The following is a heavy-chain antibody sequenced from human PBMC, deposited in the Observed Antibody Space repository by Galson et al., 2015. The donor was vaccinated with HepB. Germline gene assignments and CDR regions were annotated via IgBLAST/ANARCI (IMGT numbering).Heavy chain of an antibody. V-gene: IGHV3-7*01. D-gene: IGHD2-2*01. J-gene: IGHJ3*02. CDR3: ARDQGYQSFDI. CDR1: GFTFRSTW. CDR2: INQVGSHV. Sequence: SLRLSCAASGFTFRSTWMSWVRQDPGKGLERVANINQVGSHVYYVDSVRGRFTISKDNAKNSLYLQMNSLRAEDTAVYYCARDQGYQSFDIWGQGTTVTVSS.